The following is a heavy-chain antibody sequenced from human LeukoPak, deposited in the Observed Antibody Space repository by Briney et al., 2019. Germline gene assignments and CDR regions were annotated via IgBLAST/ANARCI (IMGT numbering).Heavy chain of an antibody. CDR2: IYYSGST. Sequence: PSETLSLTCTVSGGSISSSSYYWGWIRQPPGKGLEWIGSIYYSGSTYYNPSLKSRVTISVDTSKNQFSLKLSSVTAADTAVYYCARTVIELLWFGELLLDYFDYWGQGTLVTVSS. CDR1: GGSISSSSYY. D-gene: IGHD3-10*01. J-gene: IGHJ4*02. V-gene: IGHV4-39*07. CDR3: ARTVIELLWFGELLLDYFDY.